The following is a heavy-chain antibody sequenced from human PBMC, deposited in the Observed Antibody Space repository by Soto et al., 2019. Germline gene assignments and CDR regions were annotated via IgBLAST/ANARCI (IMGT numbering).Heavy chain of an antibody. CDR1: GFTFSSYS. CDR3: ARGSSGSAVASDLDV. CDR2: ISSSSSTI. J-gene: IGHJ6*02. V-gene: IGHV3-48*01. Sequence: HPGGSLRLSCAASGFTFSSYSMNWVRQAPGKGLEWVSYISSSSSTIYYADSVKGRFTISRDNAKNSLYLQMNSLRTEDTAVYYCARGSSGSAVASDLDVWGQGTTVTVSS. D-gene: IGHD3-10*01.